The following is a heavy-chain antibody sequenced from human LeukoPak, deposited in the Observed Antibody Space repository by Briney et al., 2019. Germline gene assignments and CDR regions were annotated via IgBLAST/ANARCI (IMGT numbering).Heavy chain of an antibody. D-gene: IGHD6-19*01. CDR1: GFTFSSSD. Sequence: GGSLRLSCAASGFTFSSSDIHWVRQAPGKGLEWVAFISYDGSDKYYAESVKGRFTVSRDNSKHTLYLQMNSLRVEDTAVYYCAKSSGWYGFDYWGQGTLVTVSS. CDR2: ISYDGSDK. J-gene: IGHJ4*02. V-gene: IGHV3-30*18. CDR3: AKSSGWYGFDY.